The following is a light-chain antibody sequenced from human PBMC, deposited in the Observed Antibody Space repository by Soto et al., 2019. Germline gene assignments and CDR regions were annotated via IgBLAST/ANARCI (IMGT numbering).Light chain of an antibody. CDR3: QQYSNWPLT. CDR1: QSVNNN. J-gene: IGKJ4*01. Sequence: EIVLTQSPATLSLSPGERATLSCRASQSVNNNLAWYQQKPGQAPRLLIYGASTRATGIPAKFSGSGSATEFTLTISSLQSEDFAVYYCQQYSNWPLTFAGGTKVDIK. CDR2: GAS. V-gene: IGKV3-15*01.